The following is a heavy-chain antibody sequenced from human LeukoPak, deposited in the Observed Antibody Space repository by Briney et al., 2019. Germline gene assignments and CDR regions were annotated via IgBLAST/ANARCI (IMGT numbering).Heavy chain of an antibody. CDR2: IYTSGST. J-gene: IGHJ6*03. D-gene: IGHD1-7*01. Sequence: SETLSLTCTVSGGSISSYYWSWIRQPAGKGLEWIGRIYTSGSTNYNPSLKSRVTISVDTSKNQFSLKLSSVTAADTAVYYCARETRDGYYYYMDVWGKGTTVTISS. CDR3: ARETRDGYYYYMDV. CDR1: GGSISSYY. V-gene: IGHV4-4*07.